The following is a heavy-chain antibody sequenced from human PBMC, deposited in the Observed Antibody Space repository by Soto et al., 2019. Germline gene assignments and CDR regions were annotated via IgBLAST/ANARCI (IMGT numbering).Heavy chain of an antibody. V-gene: IGHV4-34*01. CDR2: INHSGST. CDR1: GGSFSGCY. Sequence: SETLSLTCAVYGGSFSGCYWSWIRQPPGKGLEWIGEINHSGSTNYNPSLKSRVTISVDTSKNQFSLKLSSVTAADTAVYYCARGEDYGDYVGYFXDWGQGTLVTVSS. D-gene: IGHD4-17*01. CDR3: ARGEDYGDYVGYFXD. J-gene: IGHJ4*02.